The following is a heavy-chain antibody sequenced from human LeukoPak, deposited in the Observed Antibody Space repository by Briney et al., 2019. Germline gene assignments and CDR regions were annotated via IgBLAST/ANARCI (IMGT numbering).Heavy chain of an antibody. CDR1: GFTFSSYA. D-gene: IGHD3-10*01. J-gene: IGHJ6*02. Sequence: GGSLRLSCAASGFTFSSYAMSWVRQAPGKGLEWVANIKEDESEKYYVDSVKGRFTISRDNAQNSLNLQMNSLRPEDTAMYYCARVRTTGSYYGMDVWGQGTTVTVSS. CDR3: ARVRTTGSYYGMDV. V-gene: IGHV3-7*01. CDR2: IKEDESEK.